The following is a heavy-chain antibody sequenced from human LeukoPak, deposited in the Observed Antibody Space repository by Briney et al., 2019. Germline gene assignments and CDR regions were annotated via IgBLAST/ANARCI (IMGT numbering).Heavy chain of an antibody. Sequence: GGSLRLSCAASGFTVSSNYMSWVRQAPGKGLEWVSVIYSGGSTYYADSVKGRFTISRDNSKNTLYLQMNSLRAEDTAVYYCALYCSGGSCYSLPDYWGQGTLVTVSS. CDR2: IYSGGST. J-gene: IGHJ4*02. CDR1: GFTVSSNY. V-gene: IGHV3-53*01. D-gene: IGHD2-15*01. CDR3: ALYCSGGSCYSLPDY.